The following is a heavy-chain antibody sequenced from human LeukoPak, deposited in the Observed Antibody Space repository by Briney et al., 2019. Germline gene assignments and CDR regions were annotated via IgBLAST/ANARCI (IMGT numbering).Heavy chain of an antibody. CDR3: ARDYDYGDGLFDY. V-gene: IGHV3-21*01. J-gene: IGHJ4*02. CDR1: GFTFSSYS. Sequence: PGGSLRLSCAASGFTFSSYSMNWVRQAPGKGLEWVSSISSSSSYIYYADSVKGRFTISRDNAKNSLYLQMNSLRADDTAVYYCARDYDYGDGLFDYWGQGTLVTVSS. D-gene: IGHD4-17*01. CDR2: ISSSSSYI.